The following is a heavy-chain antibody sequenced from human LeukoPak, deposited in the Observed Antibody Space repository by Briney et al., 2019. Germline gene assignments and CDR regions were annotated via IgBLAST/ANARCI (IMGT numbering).Heavy chain of an antibody. CDR1: GGSFSGYY. J-gene: IGHJ4*02. V-gene: IGHV4-34*11. CDR3: AGGSSWPFDY. CDR2: VYNSGST. Sequence: SETLSLTCAVDGGSFSGYYWTWIRQPPGKGLEWIGYVYNSGSTDYNPSLKSRVTISVDTSKNQFSLKLSSVTAADTAVYYCAGGSSWPFDYWGQGTLVTVSS. D-gene: IGHD6-13*01.